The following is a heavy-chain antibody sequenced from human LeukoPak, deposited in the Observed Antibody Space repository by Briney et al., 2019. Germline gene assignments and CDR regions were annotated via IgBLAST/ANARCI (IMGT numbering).Heavy chain of an antibody. CDR2: INPNGGGT. D-gene: IGHD1-26*01. CDR3: ARDGTGATPFDY. CDR1: GYTFTGYY. Sequence: ASVKVSCEASGYTFTGYYMHWVRQAPGQGLEWMGWINPNGGGTNYAQKFQGRVTMTRDTSISTAYMELSRLRSDDTAVYYCARDGTGATPFDYWGQGTLVTVSS. J-gene: IGHJ4*02. V-gene: IGHV1-2*02.